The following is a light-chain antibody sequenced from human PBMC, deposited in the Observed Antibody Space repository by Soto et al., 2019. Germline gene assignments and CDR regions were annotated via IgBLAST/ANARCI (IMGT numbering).Light chain of an antibody. Sequence: DIQMTQSPSSLSASVGDRVTITCRASQSISIYLNWYQQKPGQAPKLLIYAATRLQSGVPSRFSGSGSGTDFTLPISSLQPEDFATYYCQQSYSIPETFGQGTKVEIK. J-gene: IGKJ1*01. CDR1: QSISIY. CDR3: QQSYSIPET. V-gene: IGKV1-39*01. CDR2: AAT.